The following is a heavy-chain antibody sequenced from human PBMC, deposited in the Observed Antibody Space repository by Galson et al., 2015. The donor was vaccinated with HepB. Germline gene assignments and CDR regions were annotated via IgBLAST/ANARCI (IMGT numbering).Heavy chain of an antibody. V-gene: IGHV1-2*02. CDR1: GYTFTGYY. Sequence: SCKASGYTFTGYYMHWVRQAPGQGLEWMGWINPHSGVTNYAQKSQGRVTMTRDTSISTAHMELSSLRSDDTAVYYCARAEDIIVVILVTEYFDYWGQGTLVTVSS. CDR3: ARAEDIIVVILVTEYFDY. CDR2: INPHSGVT. D-gene: IGHD2-15*01. J-gene: IGHJ4*02.